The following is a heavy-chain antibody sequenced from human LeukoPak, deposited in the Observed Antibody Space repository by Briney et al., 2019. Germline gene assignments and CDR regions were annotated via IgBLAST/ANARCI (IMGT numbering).Heavy chain of an antibody. CDR3: ARVRGSYSTDY. Sequence: GGSLRLSCAASGFTFNDYYMSWIRQAPGKGLEWVSYISGSSSDTNYADSVKGRFTISRDNAKNSLYLQMNSLRAEDTAVYYCARVRGSYSTDYWGQGTLVTVSS. CDR2: ISGSSSDT. D-gene: IGHD1-26*01. CDR1: GFTFNDYY. J-gene: IGHJ4*02. V-gene: IGHV3-11*06.